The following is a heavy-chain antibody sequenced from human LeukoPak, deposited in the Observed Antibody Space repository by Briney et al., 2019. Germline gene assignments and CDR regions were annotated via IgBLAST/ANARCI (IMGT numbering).Heavy chain of an antibody. D-gene: IGHD4-23*01. Sequence: PSETLSLTCIVSGDSISSTYWSWIRQPPAKGLEWVGYIFYTGITNYNPSLKSRVNISIDTSRSHFPLRLSSVTAAATAVYYCARHTSYGGNSAFDYWGQGTLVTVSS. CDR3: ARHTSYGGNSAFDY. CDR1: GDSISSTY. CDR2: IFYTGIT. V-gene: IGHV4-59*08. J-gene: IGHJ4*02.